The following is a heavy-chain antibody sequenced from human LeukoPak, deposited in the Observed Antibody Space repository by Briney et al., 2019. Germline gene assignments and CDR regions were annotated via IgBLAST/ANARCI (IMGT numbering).Heavy chain of an antibody. CDR3: AKNHDSNGYHTDDAFDL. D-gene: IGHD3-22*01. CDR2: ISVSGSST. Sequence: GGSLRLSCAASGFTFSSYEMNWVRQAPGKGLDWVSVISVSGSSTYYAASVKGRFTFSRDSSKSTLYLQMNSLRAEDTAIYYCAKNHDSNGYHTDDAFDLWGQGTMVTVSS. J-gene: IGHJ3*01. V-gene: IGHV3-23*01. CDR1: GFTFSSYE.